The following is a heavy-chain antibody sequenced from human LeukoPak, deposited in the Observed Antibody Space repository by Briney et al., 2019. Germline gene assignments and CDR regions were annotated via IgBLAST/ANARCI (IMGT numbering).Heavy chain of an antibody. V-gene: IGHV3-20*01. D-gene: IGHD2/OR15-2a*01. CDR1: GFAFGDYG. CDR3: KASGMKATNSTRVWKVSSYYMDV. CDR2: ISWSGDRT. Sequence: PGGSLRLSCVGSGFAFGDYGLSWVRQVPGKGLEWVSAISWSGDRTGDADSLRGRVTVSRDNAKNALYLEISGLKAEDTAVYHCKASGMKATNSTRVWKVSSYYMDVWGKGTTVTVSS. J-gene: IGHJ6*03.